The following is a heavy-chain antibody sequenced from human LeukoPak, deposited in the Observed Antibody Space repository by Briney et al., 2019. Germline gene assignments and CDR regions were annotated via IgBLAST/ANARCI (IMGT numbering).Heavy chain of an antibody. CDR1: GFTFSSYA. CDR3: ASNYDSSGYGHDY. CDR2: ISCDGSNK. V-gene: IGHV3-30-3*01. D-gene: IGHD3-22*01. Sequence: GGSLRLSCAASGFTFSSYAMHWVRQAPGKGLEWVAVISCDGSNKYYADSVKGRFTISRDNSKNTLYLQMNSLRAEDTAVYYCASNYDSSGYGHDYWGQGTLVTVSS. J-gene: IGHJ4*02.